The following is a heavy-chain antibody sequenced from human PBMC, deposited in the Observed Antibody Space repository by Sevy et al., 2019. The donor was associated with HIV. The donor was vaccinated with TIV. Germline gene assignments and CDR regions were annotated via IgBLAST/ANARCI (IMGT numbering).Heavy chain of an antibody. CDR1: GYTFTGYY. V-gene: IGHV1-2*02. Sequence: ASVKVSCKASGYTFTGYYMHWVRPAPGQGLEWMGWINPNSGGTNYAKKFQGRVTMTRDTYISTAYMELSRVRSDDTAVYYCARGGMATIVAFDIWGQGTMVTVSS. CDR2: INPNSGGT. J-gene: IGHJ3*02. D-gene: IGHD5-12*01. CDR3: ARGGMATIVAFDI.